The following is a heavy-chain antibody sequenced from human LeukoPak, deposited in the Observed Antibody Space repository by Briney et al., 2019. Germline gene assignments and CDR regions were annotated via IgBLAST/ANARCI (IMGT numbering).Heavy chain of an antibody. CDR3: ARHPSYTRGWPLDY. D-gene: IGHD6-19*01. CDR1: GYSSTSSW. V-gene: IGHV5-51*01. J-gene: IGHJ4*02. Sequence: GESLKISCKGSGYSSTSSWIGWVRLMPGKGLDWMGIIYLGDSETRYSPSFQGQVTISADKSINTAYLQWSSLKASDTAMYYCARHPSYTRGWPLDYWGQGTLVIVSS. CDR2: IYLGDSET.